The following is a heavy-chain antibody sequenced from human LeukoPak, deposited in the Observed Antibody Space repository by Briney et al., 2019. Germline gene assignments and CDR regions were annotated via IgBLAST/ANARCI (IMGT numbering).Heavy chain of an antibody. J-gene: IGHJ6*03. D-gene: IGHD5-12*01. Sequence: ASVKVSCKASGYTFTSYDINWVRQATGQGLEWMGWMNPNRGNTGNAQKFQGRVTMTRNTSISTAYMELSSLRSEDTAVYYCACNSGYDYLRVDYYYYYMDVWGKGTTVTVSS. V-gene: IGHV1-8*01. CDR2: MNPNRGNT. CDR1: GYTFTSYD. CDR3: ACNSGYDYLRVDYYYYYMDV.